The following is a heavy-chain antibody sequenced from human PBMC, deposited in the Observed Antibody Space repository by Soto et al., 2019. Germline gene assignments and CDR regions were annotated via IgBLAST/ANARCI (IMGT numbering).Heavy chain of an antibody. CDR3: AKSSWVADSSGWYGGYFDY. CDR2: IRWNSGSI. V-gene: IGHV3-9*01. D-gene: IGHD6-19*01. Sequence: EVQLVESVGGLVQPGRSLRLACAASGFNFDDYAMHWVRQAPGKGLEWVSGIRWNSGSIGYAASVKGRFTISRDNAKTSLYLQMNSLRAEDTALYYCAKSSWVADSSGWYGGYFDYCGQGTLVTVS. J-gene: IGHJ4*02. CDR1: GFNFDDYA.